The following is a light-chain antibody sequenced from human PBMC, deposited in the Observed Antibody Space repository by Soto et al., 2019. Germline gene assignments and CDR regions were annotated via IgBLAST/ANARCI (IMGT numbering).Light chain of an antibody. CDR3: QSYDSSLSVV. Sequence: QSVLTQPPSVSGAPGQRVTISCTGSSSDIGAGYEVHWYQHLPATAPKLLIYRNNNRPSGVPDRFSGSKSGTSASLAITGLQAEDEADYYCQSYDSSLSVVFGGGTQLTVL. CDR2: RNN. V-gene: IGLV1-40*01. CDR1: SSDIGAGYE. J-gene: IGLJ2*01.